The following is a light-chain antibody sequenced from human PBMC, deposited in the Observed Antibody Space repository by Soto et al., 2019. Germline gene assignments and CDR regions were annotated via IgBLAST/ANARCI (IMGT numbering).Light chain of an antibody. V-gene: IGLV2-11*01. CDR1: SSDVGGYNS. CDR3: CSYVGSYSDV. Sequence: QSVLTQPRSVSGSPGQSVTVSCIGTSSDVGGYNSVSWYQEHPGKAPKLMIYDVIKRPSGVPDRFSGSKSGNTASLTISGLLAEDEADYYCCSYVGSYSDVFGTGPKVTVL. J-gene: IGLJ1*01. CDR2: DVI.